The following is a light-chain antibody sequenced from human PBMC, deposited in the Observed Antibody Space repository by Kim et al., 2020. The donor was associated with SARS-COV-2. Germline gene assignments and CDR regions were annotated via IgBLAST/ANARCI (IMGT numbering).Light chain of an antibody. V-gene: IGKV3-11*01. Sequence: LSPGERATLSCRASQSVSSYLAWYQQKPGQAPRHLIYDASNRATGIPARFSGSGSGTDFTLTISSLEPEDFAVYYCQQRSNWITFGQGTRLEIK. CDR1: QSVSSY. CDR3: QQRSNWIT. CDR2: DAS. J-gene: IGKJ5*01.